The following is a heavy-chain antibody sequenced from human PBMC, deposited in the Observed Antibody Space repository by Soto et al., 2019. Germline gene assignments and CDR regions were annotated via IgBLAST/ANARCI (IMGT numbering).Heavy chain of an antibody. V-gene: IGHV4-30-4*01. CDR3: ARVPSPFDYYYAMDF. D-gene: IGHD3-16*01. J-gene: IGHJ6*02. Sequence: SETLSLTCTVSGDSISSGNKYWSWIRQAPGKGLEWIGYSFSSGTTYYNPSLKSRLTMSLDTSQNQFSLRLASVTDADSAVYYCARVPSPFDYYYAMDFWGQGTTVTVSS. CDR1: GDSISSGNKY. CDR2: SFSSGTT.